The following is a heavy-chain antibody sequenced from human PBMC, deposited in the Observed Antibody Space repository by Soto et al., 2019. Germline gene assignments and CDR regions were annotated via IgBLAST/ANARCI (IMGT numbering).Heavy chain of an antibody. CDR2: IIPIFGTA. Sequence: GASVKVSCKASGGTFSSYAISWVRQAPGQGLEWMGGIIPIFGTANYAQKSQGRVTITADESTSTAYMELSSLRSEDTAVYYCARDPGYYYDSSGSALGENWFDPWGQGTLVTVSS. J-gene: IGHJ5*02. CDR1: GGTFSSYA. V-gene: IGHV1-69*13. CDR3: ARDPGYYYDSSGSALGENWFDP. D-gene: IGHD3-22*01.